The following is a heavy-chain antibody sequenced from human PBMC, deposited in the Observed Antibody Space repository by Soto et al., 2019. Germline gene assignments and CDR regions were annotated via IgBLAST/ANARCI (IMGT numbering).Heavy chain of an antibody. J-gene: IGHJ6*02. Sequence: VQLVQSGAEVKKPGSSVTVSCKASGGTFGNSAISWVRQAPGQELEWMGGIIPSFPTPDYAQKYQGRVTISADESTSTAYMELTSLRSEDTAVYYCARDKDRPQIGGNYYYDLDVWGQGTTVTVSS. CDR2: IIPSFPTP. CDR3: ARDKDRPQIGGNYYYDLDV. CDR1: GGTFGNSA. V-gene: IGHV1-69*12.